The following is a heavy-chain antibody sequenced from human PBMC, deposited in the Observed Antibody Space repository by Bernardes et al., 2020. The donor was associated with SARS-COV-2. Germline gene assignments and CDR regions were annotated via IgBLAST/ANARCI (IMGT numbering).Heavy chain of an antibody. J-gene: IGHJ6*02. D-gene: IGHD5-18*01. V-gene: IGHV3-23*01. CDR3: AKCIQGSYAMDV. Sequence: GGSLRLSCAASGFIFSRNAMTWVRKAPGKGLEWVSGISGSGGSTYYADSVKGRFTISRDNSNNTLYLEMNSLKADDTAIYFCAKCIQGSYAMDVWGQGTTVTVSS. CDR1: GFIFSRNA. CDR2: ISGSGGST.